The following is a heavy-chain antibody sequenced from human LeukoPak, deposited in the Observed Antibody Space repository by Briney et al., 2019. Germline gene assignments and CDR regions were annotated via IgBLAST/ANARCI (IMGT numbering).Heavy chain of an antibody. Sequence: PGGSLRLSCAASDFTFSTYATSWVRQAPGKGLEWVSSITGTGSYIYYADSVKGRFTISRDNAKNSLFLQLNSLRAEDTAVYYCARDPYSGTCYMDVWGKGTTVTVSS. V-gene: IGHV3-21*01. D-gene: IGHD1-26*01. CDR1: DFTFSTYA. J-gene: IGHJ6*03. CDR3: ARDPYSGTCYMDV. CDR2: ITGTGSYI.